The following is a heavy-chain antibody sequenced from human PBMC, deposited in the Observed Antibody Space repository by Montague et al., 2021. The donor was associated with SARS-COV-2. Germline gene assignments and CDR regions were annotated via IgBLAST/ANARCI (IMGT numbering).Heavy chain of an antibody. J-gene: IGHJ5*02. Sequence: PALVKPTQTLTLTCTFSGFSLSTRGVGVGWIRQPPGKALEWLALIYWDDDERYSPSLESRLTISKDNSKNQVVLTMTKMAPVGTATYYCAHAKAPAGDRWFDPWGQGTPVTVSS. CDR2: IYWDDDE. D-gene: IGHD6-13*01. CDR3: AHAKAPAGDRWFDP. CDR1: GFSLSTRGVG. V-gene: IGHV2-5*02.